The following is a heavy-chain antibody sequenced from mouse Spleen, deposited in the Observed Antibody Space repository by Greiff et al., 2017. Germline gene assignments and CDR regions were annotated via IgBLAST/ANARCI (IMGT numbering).Heavy chain of an antibody. CDR1: GYTFTSYW. D-gene: IGHD2-1*01. J-gene: IGHJ3*01. CDR2: IDPSDSET. Sequence: VQLQQPGAELVRPGSSVKLSCKASGYTFTSYWMHWVKQRPIQGLEWIGNIDPSDSETHYNQKFKDKATLTVDKSSSTAYMQLSSLTSEDSADYYCARGNGNYQAWFAYWGQGTLVTVSA. V-gene: IGHV1-52*01. CDR3: ARGNGNYQAWFAY.